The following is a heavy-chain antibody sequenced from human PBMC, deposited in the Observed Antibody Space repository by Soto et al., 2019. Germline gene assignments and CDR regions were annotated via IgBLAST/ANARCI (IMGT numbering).Heavy chain of an antibody. V-gene: IGHV4-31*03. CDR1: GGSISSGGYY. Sequence: SETLSLTCTVSGGSISSGGYYWSWIRQHPGKGLEWIGYIYYSGSTYYNPSLKSRVTISVDTSKNQFSLKLSSVTAADTAVYYCARVVPAAMSGGNWFDPRGQGTLVTVSS. CDR2: IYYSGST. D-gene: IGHD2-2*01. J-gene: IGHJ5*02. CDR3: ARVVPAAMSGGNWFDP.